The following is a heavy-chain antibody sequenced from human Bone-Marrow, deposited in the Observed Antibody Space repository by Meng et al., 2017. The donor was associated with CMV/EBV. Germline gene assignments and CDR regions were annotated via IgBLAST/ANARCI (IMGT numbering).Heavy chain of an antibody. CDR1: GFTFSDNW. V-gene: IGHV3-7*01. J-gene: IGHJ4*02. CDR2: INQGAIGT. Sequence: GESLKISCAASGFTFSDNWMSWVRQAPGKGLEWVASINQGAIGTHYMDSVKGRFTISSDNAKNSLYLQMNSLRAEDTAIYHYAWYRAHPEYWGQGTLVTVSS. D-gene: IGHD6-13*01. CDR3: AWYRAHPEY.